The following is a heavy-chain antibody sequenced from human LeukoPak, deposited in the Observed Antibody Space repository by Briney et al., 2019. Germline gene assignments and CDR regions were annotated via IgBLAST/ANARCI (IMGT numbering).Heavy chain of an antibody. CDR1: GGSISSGDYY. J-gene: IGHJ4*02. Sequence: SETLSLTCTVSGGSISSGDYYWSWIRQPPGKGLEWIGYIYYSGSTYYNPSLKSRVTISVDTSKNQFSLKLSSVTAADTAVYYCARVKSYHFDYWGQGTLITVSS. D-gene: IGHD4-23*01. V-gene: IGHV4-30-4*08. CDR2: IYYSGST. CDR3: ARVKSYHFDY.